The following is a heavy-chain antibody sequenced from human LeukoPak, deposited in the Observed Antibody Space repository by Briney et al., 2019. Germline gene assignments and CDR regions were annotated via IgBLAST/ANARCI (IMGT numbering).Heavy chain of an antibody. CDR3: ARDWTTVTFPDAFDI. CDR1: RFTFSNYN. CDR2: ISSTRSSYI. V-gene: IGHV3-21*01. D-gene: IGHD4-17*01. J-gene: IGHJ3*02. Sequence: GGSLRLSCASPRFTFSNYNMNWVRQAPGKGLEWVSSISSTRSSYIYYAESVKGRFTISRDNAKHSLYLQMSRLRDEDTAVYYCARDWTTVTFPDAFDIWGQGTMVTVSS.